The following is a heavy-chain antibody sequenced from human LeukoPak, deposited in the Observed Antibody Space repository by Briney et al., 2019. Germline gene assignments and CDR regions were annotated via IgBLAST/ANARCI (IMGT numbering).Heavy chain of an antibody. V-gene: IGHV5-51*01. J-gene: IGHJ4*02. CDR3: ARRLRGEVATIDSRGFFDY. CDR1: GYLFTSYW. CDR2: IYPGDSDT. Sequence: GESLKISCKGSGYLFTSYWIGWVRQMPGKGLEWMGIIYPGDSDTRHSPSFQGQVTISADKSISTAYLQWSSLKASDTAMYYCARRLRGEVATIDSRGFFDYWGQGTLVTVSS. D-gene: IGHD5-12*01.